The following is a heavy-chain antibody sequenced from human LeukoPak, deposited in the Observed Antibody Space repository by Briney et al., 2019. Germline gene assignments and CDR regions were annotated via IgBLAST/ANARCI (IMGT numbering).Heavy chain of an antibody. J-gene: IGHJ6*02. CDR3: AKEKYCSGGSCYSAHYYYYGMDV. D-gene: IGHD2-15*01. CDR1: GFTFDDYA. Sequence: PGRSLRLSCAASGFTFDDYAMQWVRHAPGKGLEWVSGISWNSGSIGYADSVKGRFTISRDNAKNSLYLQMNSLRAEDTALYYCAKEKYCSGGSCYSAHYYYYGMDVWGQGTTVTVSS. V-gene: IGHV3-9*01. CDR2: ISWNSGSI.